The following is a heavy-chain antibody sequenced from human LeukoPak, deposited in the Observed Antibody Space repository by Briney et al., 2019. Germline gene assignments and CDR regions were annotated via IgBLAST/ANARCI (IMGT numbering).Heavy chain of an antibody. D-gene: IGHD2-2*01. Sequence: GGSLRLSCAASGFTLSSNYMSWVRQAPGKGLEWVSVIYSGGSTYYADSVKGRFIISRDSSKNTLYLQMNSLRAEDTAVYYCARDAAYCSSSSCFAAWFDPWGQGTLVTVSS. J-gene: IGHJ5*02. CDR2: IYSGGST. CDR3: ARDAAYCSSSSCFAAWFDP. V-gene: IGHV3-66*02. CDR1: GFTLSSNY.